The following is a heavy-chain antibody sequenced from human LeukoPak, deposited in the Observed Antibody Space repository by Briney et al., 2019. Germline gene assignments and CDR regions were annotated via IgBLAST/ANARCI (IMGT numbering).Heavy chain of an antibody. Sequence: PSETLSLTCTVSGGSITGYYWNWIRQPAGKGLEWIGRIYSTGTTNFNPSLMSRVSMSVDTSKNEFSLTLSSVTAADTAVYYCAREFYDNDWGSYRNYCDFWGQGVLVTVSS. V-gene: IGHV4-4*07. J-gene: IGHJ4*02. CDR1: GGSITGYY. CDR2: IYSTGTT. D-gene: IGHD3-16*02. CDR3: AREFYDNDWGSYRNYCDF.